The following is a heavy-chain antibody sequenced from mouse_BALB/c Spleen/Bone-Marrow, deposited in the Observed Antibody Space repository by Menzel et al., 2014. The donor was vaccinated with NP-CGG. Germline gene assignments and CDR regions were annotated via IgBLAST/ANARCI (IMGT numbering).Heavy chain of an antibody. CDR3: VREMTRYAMDY. CDR1: GYAFTNYW. J-gene: IGHJ4*01. Sequence: QVQLQQSGAELVRPGTSVKVSCKASGYAFTNYWIEWVKQRPGQGLEWIGVINPGSGGSNYNEKFKGKATLTADKSSSTAYMQLSSLTSDDSAVYFCVREMTRYAMDYWGQGTSVTVPS. CDR2: INPGSGGS. V-gene: IGHV1-54*01.